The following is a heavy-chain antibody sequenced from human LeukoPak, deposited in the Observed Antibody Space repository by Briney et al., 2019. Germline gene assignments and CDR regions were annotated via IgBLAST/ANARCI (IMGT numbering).Heavy chain of an antibody. J-gene: IGHJ4*02. D-gene: IGHD2-8*01. CDR1: GFTFSSYA. V-gene: IGHV3-30*01. Sequence: GRSLRLSCAASGFTFSSYAMHWVRQAPGKGLEWVAVISYDGSNKYYADSVKGRFTISRDNSKNTLYLQMNSLRAEDTAVYYCARAGVVLMVYGGGFDYWGQGTLVTVSS. CDR2: ISYDGSNK. CDR3: ARAGVVLMVYGGGFDY.